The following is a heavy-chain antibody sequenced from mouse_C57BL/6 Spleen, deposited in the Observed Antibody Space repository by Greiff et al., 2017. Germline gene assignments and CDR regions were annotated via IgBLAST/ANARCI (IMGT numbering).Heavy chain of an antibody. CDR2: IYPGSGST. CDR3: ARSGLATVVAPPFAY. CDR1: GYTFTSYW. D-gene: IGHD1-1*01. V-gene: IGHV1-55*01. Sequence: QVQLQQPGAELVKPGASVKMSCKASGYTFTSYWITWVKQRPGQGLEWIGDIYPGSGSTNYNEKFKSKATLTVDTSSSTAYMQLSSLTSEDSAVYYCARSGLATVVAPPFAYWGQGTLVTVSA. J-gene: IGHJ3*01.